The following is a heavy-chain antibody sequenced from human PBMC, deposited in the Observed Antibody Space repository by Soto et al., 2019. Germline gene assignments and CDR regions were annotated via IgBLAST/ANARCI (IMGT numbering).Heavy chain of an antibody. D-gene: IGHD6-19*01. CDR1: GLTVSSNY. V-gene: IGHV3-66*01. Sequence: EVQLLESGGGLVKPGGSLRLSCAASGLTVSSNYMRWVRQAPGKRLEWVSVIYSGGSTYYADSVKGRFTISRDNSKNTLDLQMNSLRAEDTAVYYCARDRPYSSGGYSDYWGQGTLVTASS. CDR2: IYSGGST. CDR3: ARDRPYSSGGYSDY. J-gene: IGHJ4*02.